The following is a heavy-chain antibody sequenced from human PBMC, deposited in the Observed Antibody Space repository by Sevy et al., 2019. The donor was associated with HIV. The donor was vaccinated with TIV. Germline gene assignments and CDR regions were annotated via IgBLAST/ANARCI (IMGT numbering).Heavy chain of an antibody. V-gene: IGHV5-51*01. J-gene: IGHJ4*02. D-gene: IGHD3-22*01. Sequence: GESLKISCKGSGYSFTSHWIGWVRHMPGKGLEWMGIIYPDDSDTRYSPSFQGQVTFSADKSISTAYLQWGSLKASDTAMYYCATSRSGYFDSSGYYIYWGQGILVTVSS. CDR3: ATSRSGYFDSSGYYIY. CDR2: IYPDDSDT. CDR1: GYSFTSHW.